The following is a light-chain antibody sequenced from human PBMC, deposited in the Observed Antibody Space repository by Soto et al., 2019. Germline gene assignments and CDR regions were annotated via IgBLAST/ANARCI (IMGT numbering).Light chain of an antibody. Sequence: QSALTQPASVSGSPGQSITISCTGTSSDVGKYNYVSWYQQHPAKAPKLMIFEVSNRPSGVSNRFSGSKSGNTASLTISGLQAEDEAEDYCSSYTGSSTNTVVFGGGTKVTVL. V-gene: IGLV2-14*01. CDR1: SSDVGKYNY. CDR3: SSYTGSSTNTVV. CDR2: EVS. J-gene: IGLJ2*01.